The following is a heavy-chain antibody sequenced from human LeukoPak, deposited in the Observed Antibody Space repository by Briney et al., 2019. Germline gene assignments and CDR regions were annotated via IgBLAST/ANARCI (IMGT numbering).Heavy chain of an antibody. CDR1: GFTFSSYA. CDR3: AGDRNSDWYSPLDY. CDR2: ISGSGGSA. D-gene: IGHD6-19*01. J-gene: IGHJ4*02. Sequence: GGSLRLSCAASGFTFSSYAMSWVRQAPGKGLEWVSAISGSGGSAYYADSVKGRFTISRDNSRNTVYMQMDSLRAEDTAIYYCAGDRNSDWYSPLDYWGQGSQVTVSP. V-gene: IGHV3-23*01.